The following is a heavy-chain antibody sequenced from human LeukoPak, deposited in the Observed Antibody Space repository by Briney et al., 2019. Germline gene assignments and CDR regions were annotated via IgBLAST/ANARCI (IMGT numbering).Heavy chain of an antibody. CDR3: ARDFTMVRGVTRRSNWFDP. CDR2: INPSGGST. D-gene: IGHD3-10*01. J-gene: IGHJ5*02. CDR1: GYTFTSYY. V-gene: IGHV1-46*01. Sequence: ASVKVSCKASGYTFTSYYMHWVRQAPGQGLEWMGIINPSGGSTSYAQKFQGRVTMTRDMSTSTVYMELSSLRSGDTAVYYCARDFTMVRGVTRRSNWFDPWGQGTLVTVSS.